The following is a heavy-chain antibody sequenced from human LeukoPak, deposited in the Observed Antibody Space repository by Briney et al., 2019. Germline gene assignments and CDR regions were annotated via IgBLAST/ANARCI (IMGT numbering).Heavy chain of an antibody. CDR2: ISYDGRNK. Sequence: GKSLRLSCAASGFTFNNYGMHWVRQAPGKGLEWVAVISYDGRNKHYPDSVKGRFTISRDISTDTLWLQMDSLRTEDTAVYYCAKGPLRGTAAAIDYWGQGTLVTVSS. J-gene: IGHJ4*02. V-gene: IGHV3-30*18. D-gene: IGHD2-2*01. CDR3: AKGPLRGTAAAIDY. CDR1: GFTFNNYG.